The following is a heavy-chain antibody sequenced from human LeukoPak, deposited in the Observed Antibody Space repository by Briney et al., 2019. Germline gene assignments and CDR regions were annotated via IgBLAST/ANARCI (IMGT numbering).Heavy chain of an antibody. CDR1: GGTFSSYA. V-gene: IGHV1-69*01. CDR2: IIPIFGTA. Sequence: GSSVKVSCKASGGTFSSYAISWVRQAPGQGLEWMGGIIPIFGTANYAQKFQGRVTITADESTSTAYMELSSLRSEDTAVYYCARGSSDYYDSSGYDYWGQGTLVTVSS. J-gene: IGHJ4*02. CDR3: ARGSSDYYDSSGYDY. D-gene: IGHD3-22*01.